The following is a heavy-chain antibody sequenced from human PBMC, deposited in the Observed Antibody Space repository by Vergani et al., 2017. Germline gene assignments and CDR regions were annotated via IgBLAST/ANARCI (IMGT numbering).Heavy chain of an antibody. J-gene: IGHJ5*02. D-gene: IGHD6-19*01. CDR1: GGSMSGYY. V-gene: IGHV4-59*01. Sequence: QVRLQESGPGLVKPSETLSLTCSVSGGSMSGYYWSWIRQPPGKGVEWIGSIHYSENTNYNPSLKTRVTISVDTSKNQFSLTLTSVTAADTAVYYCASDTHSGQRADRWGQGILVTVTS. CDR3: ASDTHSGQRADR. CDR2: IHYSENT.